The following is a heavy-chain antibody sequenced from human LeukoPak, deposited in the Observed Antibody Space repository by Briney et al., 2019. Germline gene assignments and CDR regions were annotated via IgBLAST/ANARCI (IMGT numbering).Heavy chain of an antibody. D-gene: IGHD5-24*01. CDR3: ARVVVDMVTIGLYYMDV. V-gene: IGHV3-53*01. J-gene: IGHJ6*03. Sequence: GGSLRLSCAASGFTVSSNYMSWVRQAPGKGLEWVSVIYSGGSTYYADSVKGRFTISRDNSKNTLYLQMNSLRAEDTAVYYCARVVVDMVTIGLYYMDVWGKGTTVIISS. CDR2: IYSGGST. CDR1: GFTVSSNY.